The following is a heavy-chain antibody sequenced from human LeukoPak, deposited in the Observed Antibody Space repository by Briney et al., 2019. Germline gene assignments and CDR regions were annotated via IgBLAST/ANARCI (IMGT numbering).Heavy chain of an antibody. D-gene: IGHD3-22*01. CDR3: AREPLPQDYYDSSGYYENAFDI. CDR2: ISSSSSYI. CDR1: GFTFSNAW. V-gene: IGHV3-21*01. Sequence: PGGSLRLSCAASGFTFSNAWMSWVRQAPGKGLEWVSSISSSSSYIYYADSVKGRFTISRDNAKNSLYLQMNSLRAEDTAVYYCAREPLPQDYYDSSGYYENAFDIWGQGTMVTVSS. J-gene: IGHJ3*02.